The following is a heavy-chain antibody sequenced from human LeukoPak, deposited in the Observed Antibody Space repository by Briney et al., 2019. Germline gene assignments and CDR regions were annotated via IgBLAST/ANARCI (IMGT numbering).Heavy chain of an antibody. CDR2: IYYSGNT. D-gene: IGHD3-10*01. V-gene: IGHV4-59*01. CDR3: ARTYGSGSYEFDY. Sequence: SETLSLTCTISGDSISSYYWAWIRQPPGKGLEWIGYIYYSGNTNYNPSLKSRVTISVDTSENQFSLKLRSVTAADTAVYFCARTYGSGSYEFDYWGQGTLVTVSS. CDR1: GDSISSYY. J-gene: IGHJ4*02.